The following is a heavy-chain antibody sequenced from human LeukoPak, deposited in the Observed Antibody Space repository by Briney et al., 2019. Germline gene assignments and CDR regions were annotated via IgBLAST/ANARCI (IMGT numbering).Heavy chain of an antibody. D-gene: IGHD1-1*01. CDR3: TRVRSNWTRDLKYTSFAP. Sequence: GGSLRLSCAASGITFSRYAMHWVRQAPGKGLEWVAVISYDGSNKYYSDSVKGRFTISRDNSKNTLYLQMNSLRGEDTAVYYCTRVRSNWTRDLKYTSFAPWGKGTLVTVSP. V-gene: IGHV3-30-3*01. CDR2: ISYDGSNK. J-gene: IGHJ5*02. CDR1: GITFSRYA.